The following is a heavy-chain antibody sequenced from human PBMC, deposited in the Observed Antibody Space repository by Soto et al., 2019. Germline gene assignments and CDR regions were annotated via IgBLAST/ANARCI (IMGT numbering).Heavy chain of an antibody. Sequence: GALRLSCAASGFTFNNYPMSWVRQAPGKGLDWVSSITGSGDGTYYADSVKGRFTISRDNSKNTLYLQMNSLRAEDTAVYYCSKDRIYGDPGSWGQGTLVTVSS. J-gene: IGHJ5*02. CDR3: SKDRIYGDPGS. V-gene: IGHV3-23*01. D-gene: IGHD4-17*01. CDR2: ITGSGDGT. CDR1: GFTFNNYP.